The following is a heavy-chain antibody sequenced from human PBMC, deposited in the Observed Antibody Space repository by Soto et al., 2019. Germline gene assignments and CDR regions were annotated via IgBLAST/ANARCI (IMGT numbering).Heavy chain of an antibody. CDR1: GDRASSNSAD. CDR2: TYYRSKWYN. D-gene: IGHD6-6*01. V-gene: IGHV6-1*01. CDR3: AREYLVLEYSSSPVHYYGIRV. J-gene: IGHJ6*04. Sequence: SQTLSLTCHLPGDRASSNSADWNWIRQSQSRGLEWLGRTYYRSKWYNDYAVSVKSRITINPDTSKNQFSLQLNSVTPEDTAVYYCAREYLVLEYSSSPVHYYGIRVWGKAMTVT.